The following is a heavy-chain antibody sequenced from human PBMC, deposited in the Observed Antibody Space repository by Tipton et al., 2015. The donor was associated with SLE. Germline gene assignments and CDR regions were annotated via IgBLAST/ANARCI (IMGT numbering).Heavy chain of an antibody. CDR2: IYYSGST. V-gene: IGHV4-39*01. CDR3: ARLLGVQGVIDY. CDR1: GGSISSSSYY. J-gene: IGHJ4*02. D-gene: IGHD3-10*01. Sequence: TLSLTCTVSGGSISSSSYYWGWIRQPPGKGLEWIGSIYYSGSTYYNPSLKSRVTISVDTSKNQFSLKLSSVTAADTAVYYCARLLGVQGVIDYWGQGTLVTVSS.